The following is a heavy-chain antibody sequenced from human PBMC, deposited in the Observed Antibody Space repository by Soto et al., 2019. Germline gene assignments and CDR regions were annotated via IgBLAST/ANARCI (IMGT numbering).Heavy chain of an antibody. CDR3: ARDPRIVVSGFYYYYYMDV. V-gene: IGHV1-3*01. J-gene: IGHJ6*03. CDR2: INAGNGNT. CDR1: GYTFTSYA. Sequence: ASVKVSCKASGYTFTSYAMHWVRQAPGQRLEWMGWINAGNGNTKYSQKFQGRVTITRDTSASTAYMELSSLRSEDTAVYYCARDPRIVVSGFYYYYYMDVWGKGTTVTVSS. D-gene: IGHD3-3*01.